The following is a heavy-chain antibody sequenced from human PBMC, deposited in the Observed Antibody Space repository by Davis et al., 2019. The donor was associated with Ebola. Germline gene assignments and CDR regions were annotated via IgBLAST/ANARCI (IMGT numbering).Heavy chain of an antibody. Sequence: GESLKISCAASGFTFSSYAMSWVRQAPGKGLEWVSPISGSGGSTYYADSVKGRFTISRDNSKNTLYLQMNSLRAEDTAVYYCAKASWGLLGSEAYYYGMDVWGQGTTVTVSS. CDR1: GFTFSSYA. CDR2: ISGSGGST. J-gene: IGHJ6*02. V-gene: IGHV3-23*01. CDR3: AKASWGLLGSEAYYYGMDV. D-gene: IGHD7-27*01.